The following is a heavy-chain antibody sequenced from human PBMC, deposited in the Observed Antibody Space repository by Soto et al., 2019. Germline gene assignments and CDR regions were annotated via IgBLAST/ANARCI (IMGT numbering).Heavy chain of an antibody. CDR3: ARDLAYCASGSCYAKWGS. D-gene: IGHD2-15*01. Sequence: SETLSLTCSVSGGSVSGDDYFWSWIRQSPGKGLEWVGFIYYSGTYYNPSLKSRVSMSVDTSKNQFSLNLSSVTAADTAVYYCARDLAYCASGSCYAKWGSWGQGTLVTVSS. V-gene: IGHV4-30-4*01. J-gene: IGHJ5*02. CDR2: IYYSGT. CDR1: GGSVSGDDYF.